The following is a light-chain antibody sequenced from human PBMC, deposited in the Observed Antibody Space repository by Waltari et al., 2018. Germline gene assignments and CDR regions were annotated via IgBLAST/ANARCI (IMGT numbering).Light chain of an antibody. J-gene: IGKJ1*01. Sequence: EIVLTQSPGTLSLSPGERATLSCRASQSVSRTLAWYQQKPSQAPRLLIYDASTRATGIADRFSGSGSGTDFSLTISRLEPEDFAVYYCQKYGRLPATFGQGTKVEIK. CDR3: QKYGRLPAT. V-gene: IGKV3-20*01. CDR2: DAS. CDR1: QSVSRT.